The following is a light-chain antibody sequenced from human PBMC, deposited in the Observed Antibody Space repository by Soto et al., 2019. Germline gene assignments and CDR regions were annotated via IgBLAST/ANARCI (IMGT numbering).Light chain of an antibody. CDR3: QHYNSYSEA. CDR2: KAS. CDR1: QTISSW. J-gene: IGKJ1*01. Sequence: IQLTQSPSSLSASVVGRFTITCLASQTISSWLAWYQQKPGKAPKLLIYKASTLKSGVPSRFSGSGSGTEFTLTISSLQPDDFATYYCQHYNSYSEAFGQGTKVDIK. V-gene: IGKV1-5*03.